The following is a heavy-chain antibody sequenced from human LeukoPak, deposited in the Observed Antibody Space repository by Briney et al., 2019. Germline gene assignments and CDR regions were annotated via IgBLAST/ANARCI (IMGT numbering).Heavy chain of an antibody. D-gene: IGHD2-15*01. V-gene: IGHV3-11*01. CDR2: ISSSGSTI. CDR3: AGDRDFCLTSGGSCYSRYYYYGMDV. J-gene: IGHJ6*02. Sequence: GGSLRLYCAASGFTFSDYYMSWIRQAPGKGLEWVSYISSSGSTIYYADSVKGRFTISGDNAKNSLYLQMNSLRAEDTAVYYCAGDRDFCLTSGGSCYSRYYYYGMDVWGQGTTVTVSS. CDR1: GFTFSDYY.